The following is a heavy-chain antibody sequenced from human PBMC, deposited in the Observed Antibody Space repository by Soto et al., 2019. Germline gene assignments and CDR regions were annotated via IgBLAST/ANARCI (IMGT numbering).Heavy chain of an antibody. CDR2: ISGGGDKT. J-gene: IGHJ3*02. Sequence: GGSLRLSCSASGFTFSSFSMNWVRQAPGKGLEWVSAISGGGDKTYYADSVKGRFTIFRDNSKNMVYLQLNSLRAEDTAVYYCAKGGRSIAPLSPPADAVDIGGQGTLVTVSS. CDR3: AKGGRSIAPLSPPADAVDI. CDR1: GFTFSSFS. V-gene: IGHV3-23*01. D-gene: IGHD6-6*01.